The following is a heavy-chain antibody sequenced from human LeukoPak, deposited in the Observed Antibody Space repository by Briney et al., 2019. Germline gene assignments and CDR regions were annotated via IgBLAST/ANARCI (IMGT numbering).Heavy chain of an antibody. CDR3: AKDLGPVLRFLEWSCMDV. CDR1: GFTFSSYG. V-gene: IGHV3-30*18. CDR2: ISDDGSNK. J-gene: IGHJ6*02. D-gene: IGHD3-3*01. Sequence: PGGSLRLSCAASGFTFSSYGMHWVRQAPGKGLEWVAVISDDGSNKYYADSVKGRFTISRDNSKNTLYLQMNSLRAEDTAVYYCAKDLGPVLRFLEWSCMDVWGQGTTVTVSS.